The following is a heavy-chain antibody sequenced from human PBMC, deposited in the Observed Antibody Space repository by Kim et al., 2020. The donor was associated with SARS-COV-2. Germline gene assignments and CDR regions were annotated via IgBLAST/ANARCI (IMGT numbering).Heavy chain of an antibody. D-gene: IGHD3-9*01. J-gene: IGHJ3*02. CDR2: IRSKAYGGTT. CDR1: GFTFGDYA. CDR3: TRAPETYYDILTGSLDAFDI. Sequence: GGSLRLSCTASGFTFGDYAMSWFRQAPGKGLEWVVFIRSKAYGGTTEYAASVKGRFTISRDDSKSIAYLQMNSLKTEDTAVYYCTRAPETYYDILTGSLDAFDIWGQGTMVTVSS. V-gene: IGHV3-49*03.